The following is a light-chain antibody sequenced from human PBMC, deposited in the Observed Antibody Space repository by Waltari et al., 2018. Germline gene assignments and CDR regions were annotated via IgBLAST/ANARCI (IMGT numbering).Light chain of an antibody. CDR1: QSVSSH. CDR3: QHYDNWLYS. CDR2: GAS. V-gene: IGKV3-15*01. J-gene: IGKJ2*03. Sequence: EIVMTQSPATLSVSPGERTTLFCRASQSVSSHLAWYQQKPGQAPRLLLFGASTRATGTPARFRGSGSGTEFTLTISSLQSEDFAVYYCQHYDNWLYSFGQGTKVEIK.